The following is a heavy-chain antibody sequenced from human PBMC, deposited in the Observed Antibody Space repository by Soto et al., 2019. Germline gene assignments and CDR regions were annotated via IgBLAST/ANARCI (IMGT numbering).Heavy chain of an antibody. J-gene: IGHJ6*02. D-gene: IGHD2-2*01. CDR1: GYTFTGYY. V-gene: IGHV1-2*02. CDR3: ACAQKYQLQDYYGMDV. Sequence: ASVKVSCKASGYTFTGYYMHWVRQAPGQGLVWMGWINPNSGGTNYAQKFQDRVTMTRDTYISTAYMELSRLRSDDTAVYYCACAQKYQLQDYYGMDVWGQGTTVTVSS. CDR2: INPNSGGT.